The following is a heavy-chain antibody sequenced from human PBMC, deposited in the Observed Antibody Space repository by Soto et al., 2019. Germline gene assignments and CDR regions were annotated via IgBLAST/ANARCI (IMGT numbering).Heavy chain of an antibody. D-gene: IGHD6-6*01. Sequence: GASVKVSCKASGYSFTNYYMHWVRQAPGQGLEWMGGVIPIFGTANYAQKFQGRVTITADESTSTAYMELSSLRSEDTAVYYCASYSEEARGYWGQGTLVTVSS. J-gene: IGHJ4*02. CDR1: GYSFTNYY. V-gene: IGHV1-69*13. CDR3: ASYSEEARGY. CDR2: VIPIFGTA.